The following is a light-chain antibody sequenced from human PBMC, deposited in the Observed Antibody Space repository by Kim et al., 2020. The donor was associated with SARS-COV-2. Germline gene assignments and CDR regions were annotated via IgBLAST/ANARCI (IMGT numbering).Light chain of an antibody. Sequence: DIQMTQSPSSLSASVGDRVTITCQASQDISNYLNWYQQKPGKAPKLLLYDASNLETGVPSRFSGSGSGTDFTFTISSLQPEDIATYYCHQYDNLPRTFGQGTKLEI. CDR3: HQYDNLPRT. J-gene: IGKJ2*01. V-gene: IGKV1-33*01. CDR2: DAS. CDR1: QDISNY.